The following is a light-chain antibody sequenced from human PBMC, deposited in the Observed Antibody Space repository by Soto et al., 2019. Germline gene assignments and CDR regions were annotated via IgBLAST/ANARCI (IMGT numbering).Light chain of an antibody. CDR1: QSVYNNY. J-gene: IGKJ1*01. V-gene: IGKV3-20*01. Sequence: ENVLTQSPGSLSLSPGERATLSCRASQSVYNNYLAWYQQKLGQAPRLLIYGASSRATGIPDRFSGSGSGTDFTLTISRLEAEDFAVYYCQQYGSSPQTFGQGTKLEIK. CDR3: QQYGSSPQT. CDR2: GAS.